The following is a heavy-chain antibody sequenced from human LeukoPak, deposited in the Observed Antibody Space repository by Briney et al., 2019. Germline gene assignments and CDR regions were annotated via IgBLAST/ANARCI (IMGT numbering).Heavy chain of an antibody. CDR1: GFTFSSYA. CDR2: ISGSGGST. V-gene: IGHV3-23*01. J-gene: IGHJ4*02. CDR3: AKAWDIVATNGFDY. Sequence: GGSLRLSCAASGFTFSSYAMNWVRQAPGKGLEWVSGISGSGGSTYYADSVKGRFTISRDNSKNTLYLQMNSLRAEDTAVYYCAKAWDIVATNGFDYWGQGILVTVSS. D-gene: IGHD5-12*01.